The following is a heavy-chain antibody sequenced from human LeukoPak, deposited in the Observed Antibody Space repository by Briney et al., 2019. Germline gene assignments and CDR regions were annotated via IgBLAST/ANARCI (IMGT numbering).Heavy chain of an antibody. Sequence: SETLSLTCAVYGGSISGYYWSWIRQPPGKGLDWIGEINHSGSTNYNPSLKSRVTISVDTSKNQFSLKLSSVTAADTAVYYCARGQGYYDSSGVGFDYWGQGTLVTVSS. D-gene: IGHD3-22*01. CDR2: INHSGST. V-gene: IGHV4-34*01. J-gene: IGHJ4*02. CDR3: ARGQGYYDSSGVGFDY. CDR1: GGSISGYY.